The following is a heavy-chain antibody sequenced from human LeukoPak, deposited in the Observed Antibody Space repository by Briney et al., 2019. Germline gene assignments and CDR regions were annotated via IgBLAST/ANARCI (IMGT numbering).Heavy chain of an antibody. CDR1: GGSFSGYY. CDR2: INHSGSA. Sequence: SETLSLTCAVYGGSFSGYYCSWIRQPPGKGLEWIGEINHSGSANYNPSLKSRVTISLDTSKNQFSLKLSSVTAADTAVYYCARGQGTVSTHWGQGTLVTVSS. J-gene: IGHJ4*02. V-gene: IGHV4-34*01. D-gene: IGHD4-17*01. CDR3: ARGQGTVSTH.